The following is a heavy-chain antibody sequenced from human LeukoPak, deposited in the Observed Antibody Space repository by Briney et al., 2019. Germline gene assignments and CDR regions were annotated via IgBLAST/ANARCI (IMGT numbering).Heavy chain of an antibody. CDR2: IYSGGAT. CDR3: AKGVGYCSGGSCQQFDY. CDR1: GVTVSSNY. D-gene: IGHD2-15*01. Sequence: QSGGSLRLSCAASGVTVSSNYMSWVRQAPGKGLEWVSVIYSGGATYYTDSVKGRFTISRDNSKNTLYLQMNSLRAEDTAVYYCAKGVGYCSGGSCQQFDYWGQGTLVTVSS. J-gene: IGHJ4*02. V-gene: IGHV3-53*01.